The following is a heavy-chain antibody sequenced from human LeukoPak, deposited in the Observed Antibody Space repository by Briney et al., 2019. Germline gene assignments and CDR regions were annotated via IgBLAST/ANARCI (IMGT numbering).Heavy chain of an antibody. V-gene: IGHV3-23*01. CDR1: GFTFKSYA. J-gene: IGHJ5*02. CDR2: ISESGDNT. CDR3: ARGLGDL. Sequence: GGSLRLSCAASGFTFKSYAMNWVRQAPGKGLEWVSAISESGDNTHYADSVKGRFTISRDNSQNTLYLQMSSLRAEDTAVYYCARGLGDLWGQGTQVTVSS.